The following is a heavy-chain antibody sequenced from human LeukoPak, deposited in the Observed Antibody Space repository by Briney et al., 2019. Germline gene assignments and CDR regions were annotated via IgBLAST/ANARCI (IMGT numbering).Heavy chain of an antibody. J-gene: IGHJ4*02. Sequence: GGSLRLSCAASGFTFNNYAMNWVRQAPGKGLEWVSHISPSGDTTYYADSVKGRFTISRDSSKNTLSLQMNSLRAEDTAVYYCAKIPKGGYFDYWGQGTLVTVSS. V-gene: IGHV3-23*01. CDR1: GFTFNNYA. D-gene: IGHD2-2*01. CDR2: ISPSGDTT. CDR3: AKIPKGGYFDY.